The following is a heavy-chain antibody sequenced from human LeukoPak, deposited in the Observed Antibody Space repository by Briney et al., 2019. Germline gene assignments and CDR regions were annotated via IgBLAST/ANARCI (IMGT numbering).Heavy chain of an antibody. Sequence: SETLSLTCNVSGGSISSNYWSWIRQTPGKGLEWIGYIYYTGGTDYNPSLKSRVTISEDTSKNQFSLKLSSVTAADTAVYYCARESLAYSPFDSWGQRILVTISP. V-gene: IGHV4-59*01. J-gene: IGHJ4*02. CDR3: ARESLAYSPFDS. CDR1: GGSISSNY. CDR2: IYYTGGT. D-gene: IGHD2-21*01.